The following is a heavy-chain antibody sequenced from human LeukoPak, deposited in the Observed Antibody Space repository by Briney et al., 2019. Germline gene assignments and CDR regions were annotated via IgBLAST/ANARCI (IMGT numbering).Heavy chain of an antibody. CDR2: ICGECGNT. D-gene: IGHD3-22*01. V-gene: IGHV3-23*01. CDR3: AKRGVVIRVILVGFHKEAYYFDS. Sequence: GGSLRLSCAASGFTFSTYAMSWVRQAPGKGLEWVSTICGECGNTHYADSVNGRFTISRDNSKNTLYLQMNSLRAEDTAVYFCAKRGVVIRVILVGFHKEAYYFDSWGQGVLVTVSS. J-gene: IGHJ4*02. CDR1: GFTFSTYA.